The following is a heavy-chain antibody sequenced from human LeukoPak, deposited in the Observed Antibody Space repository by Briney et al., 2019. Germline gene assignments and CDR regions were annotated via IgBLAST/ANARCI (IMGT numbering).Heavy chain of an antibody. CDR2: INRDGSGK. Sequence: PGGSLRLSCAASGFTLSTYWMSWVREAPGKGLVWVANINRDGSGKYYVDSVRGRFTISRDNAKNSLYLQMNSLRAEDTAVYYCARVQTGTTNWFDPWGQGTLVTVSS. V-gene: IGHV3-7*04. J-gene: IGHJ5*02. CDR3: ARVQTGTTNWFDP. D-gene: IGHD1-1*01. CDR1: GFTLSTYW.